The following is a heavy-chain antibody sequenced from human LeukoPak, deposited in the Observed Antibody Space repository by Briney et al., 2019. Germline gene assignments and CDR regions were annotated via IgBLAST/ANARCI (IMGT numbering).Heavy chain of an antibody. CDR2: IYYSGST. Sequence: SQTLSLTCAVSGGSISSGGYSWSWIRQPPGKGLEWIGYIYYSGSTNYNPSLKSRVTISVDTSKNQFSLKLSSVTDADTAVYYCARALVYANWFDPWGQGTLVTVSS. CDR3: ARALVYANWFDP. J-gene: IGHJ5*02. CDR1: GGSISSGGYS. D-gene: IGHD2-8*01. V-gene: IGHV4-61*08.